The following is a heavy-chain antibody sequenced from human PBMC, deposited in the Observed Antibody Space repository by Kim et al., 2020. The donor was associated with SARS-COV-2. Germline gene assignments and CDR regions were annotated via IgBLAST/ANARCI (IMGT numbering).Heavy chain of an antibody. CDR1: GFTFSSYA. CDR2: ISGSGGST. J-gene: IGHJ6*02. D-gene: IGHD3-10*01. Sequence: GGSLRLSCAASGFTFSSYAMSWVRQAPGKGLEWVSAISGSGGSTYYADSVKGRFTISRDNSKNTLYLQMNSLRAEDTAVYYCAKDDGGLYYYGSGTLMDVWGQGTTVTVSS. V-gene: IGHV3-23*01. CDR3: AKDDGGLYYYGSGTLMDV.